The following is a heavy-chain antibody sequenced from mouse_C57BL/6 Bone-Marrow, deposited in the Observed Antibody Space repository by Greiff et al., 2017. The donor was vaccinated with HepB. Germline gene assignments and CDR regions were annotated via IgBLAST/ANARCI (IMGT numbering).Heavy chain of an antibody. Sequence: VKLQQSGAELVRPGTSVKMSCKASGYTFTNYWIGWAKQRPGHGLEWIGDIYPGGGYTNYNEKFKGKATLTADKSSSTAYMQFSSLTSEDSAIYYCARLGGTSNFDYWGQGTTLTVSS. J-gene: IGHJ2*01. CDR3: ARLGGTSNFDY. CDR1: GYTFTNYW. V-gene: IGHV1-63*01. CDR2: IYPGGGYT. D-gene: IGHD4-1*01.